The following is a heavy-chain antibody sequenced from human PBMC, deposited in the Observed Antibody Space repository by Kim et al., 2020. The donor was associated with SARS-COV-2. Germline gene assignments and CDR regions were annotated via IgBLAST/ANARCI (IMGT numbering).Heavy chain of an antibody. D-gene: IGHD3-22*01. CDR3: ARVDRYFDY. Sequence: SETLSLTCAVYGGSFSGYYWSWIRQPPGKGLEWIGEINHSGSTNYNPSLKSRVTISVDTSKNQFSLKLSSVTAADTAVYYCARVDRYFDYWGQGTLVTVSS. V-gene: IGHV4-34*01. CDR1: GGSFSGYY. J-gene: IGHJ4*02. CDR2: INHSGST.